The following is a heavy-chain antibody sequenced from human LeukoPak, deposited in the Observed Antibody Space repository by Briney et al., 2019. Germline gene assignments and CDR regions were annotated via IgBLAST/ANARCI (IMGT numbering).Heavy chain of an antibody. Sequence: SETLSLTCTVSGGSISSYYWSWIRQPPGKGLEWIGYIYYSGSTNYNPSLKSRVTISVDTSKNQFSLKLSSVTAADTAVYYCARLMTYYYYGMDVWGQGTTATVSS. CDR2: IYYSGST. J-gene: IGHJ6*02. V-gene: IGHV4-59*08. CDR3: ARLMTYYYYGMDV. CDR1: GGSISSYY. D-gene: IGHD3-16*01.